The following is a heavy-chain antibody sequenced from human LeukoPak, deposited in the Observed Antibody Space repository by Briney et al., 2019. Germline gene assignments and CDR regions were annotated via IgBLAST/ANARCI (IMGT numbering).Heavy chain of an antibody. J-gene: IGHJ4*02. CDR2: IYYSGST. V-gene: IGHV4-59*01. CDR1: GGSISSYY. Sequence: SETLSLTCTVSGGSISSYYWSWIRQPPGKGLEWIGYIYYSGSTNYNPSLKSRVTISVDTSKNQFSLKLSSVTAADTAVYYCARDSCSWNYWGQGTLVTVSS. CDR3: ARDSCSWNY. D-gene: IGHD6-13*01.